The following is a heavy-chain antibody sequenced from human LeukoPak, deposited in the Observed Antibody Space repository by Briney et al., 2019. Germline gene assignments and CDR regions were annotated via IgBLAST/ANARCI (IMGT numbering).Heavy chain of an antibody. Sequence: ASVKVSCKASGYTFTSYYMHWVRQAPGQGLEWMGIINPSGGSTSYAQKFQGRVTMTRDTSTSTVYMELSSLRSEDTAVYYCAREPRPEPELRGLYYYYYGMDVWGQGTTVTVSS. J-gene: IGHJ6*02. CDR2: INPSGGST. V-gene: IGHV1-46*01. CDR1: GYTFTSYY. D-gene: IGHD1-7*01. CDR3: AREPRPEPELRGLYYYYYGMDV.